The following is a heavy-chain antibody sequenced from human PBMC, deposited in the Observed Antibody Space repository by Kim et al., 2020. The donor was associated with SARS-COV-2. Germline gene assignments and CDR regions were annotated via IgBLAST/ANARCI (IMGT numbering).Heavy chain of an antibody. V-gene: IGHV1-2*06. J-gene: IGHJ3*02. CDR2: SKPNSGGA. CDR3: ARSFTDYDAFHM. D-gene: IGHD4-17*01. CDR1: GFLLSAYY. Sequence: ASVKVSCKATGFLLSAYYIHWVRQAPGQGLEWMGRSKPNSGGADSAQEFQGRVTITRDTSISTAYMELSRLTSDDTAVYYCARSFTDYDAFHMWGQGTMLTVSS.